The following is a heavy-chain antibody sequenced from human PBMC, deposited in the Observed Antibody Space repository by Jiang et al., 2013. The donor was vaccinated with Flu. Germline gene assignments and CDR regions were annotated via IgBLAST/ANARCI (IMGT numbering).Heavy chain of an antibody. J-gene: IGHJ4*02. D-gene: IGHD6-6*01. Sequence: KPTQTLTLTCTFSGFSLSTTGMCVSWIRQPPGKALEWLAYIDSDDDKYYSTSLKTRLTISKDTSRNRVVLSMTNMDPVDTATYYCARIGGSSSAPDYFDFWGQGTLVTVSS. V-gene: IGHV2-70*01. CDR3: ARIGGSSSAPDYFDF. CDR2: IDSDDDK. CDR1: GFSLSTTGMC.